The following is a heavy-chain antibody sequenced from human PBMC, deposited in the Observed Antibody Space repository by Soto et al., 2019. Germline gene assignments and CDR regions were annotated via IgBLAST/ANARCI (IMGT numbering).Heavy chain of an antibody. CDR1: DGSISNYY. CDR2: IYDSGST. V-gene: IGHV4-59*01. J-gene: IGHJ4*02. D-gene: IGHD2-15*01. Sequence: QVQLQESGPGLVKPSETLSLTWTVSDGSISNYYWSWVRQPPGKGLEWIGYIYDSGSTNYNPSLKSHVTISVDSSKNQFSLRLTYVTAADTAVYYCAAAARYWGQGTLVTVSS. CDR3: AAAARY.